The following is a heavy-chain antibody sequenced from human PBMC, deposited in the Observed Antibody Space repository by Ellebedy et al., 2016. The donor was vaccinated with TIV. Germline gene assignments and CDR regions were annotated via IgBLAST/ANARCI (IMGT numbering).Heavy chain of an antibody. CDR2: ISGSGGST. CDR3: AKDTWFGESDY. CDR1: GFTFSSYA. D-gene: IGHD3-10*01. V-gene: IGHV3-23*01. J-gene: IGHJ4*02. Sequence: GESLKISCAASGFTFSSYAMSWVRQAPGKGLEWVSGISGSGGSTYYADSVKGRFTISRDNSKNTLYLQMNSLRAEDTAVYCCAKDTWFGESDYWGQGTLVTVSS.